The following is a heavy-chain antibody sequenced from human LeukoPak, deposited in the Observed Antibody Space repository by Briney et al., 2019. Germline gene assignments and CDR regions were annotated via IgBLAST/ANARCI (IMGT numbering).Heavy chain of an antibody. CDR3: AKGQRWLQSQDNWFDP. V-gene: IGHV3-23*01. J-gene: IGHJ5*02. Sequence: SGGSLRLSCAASGFTFSSYAMSWVRQAPGKGLEWVSAISGSGGSTYYADSVKGRFTISRDNSKNTLYLQMNSLRAEDTAVYYCAKGQRWLQSQDNWFDPWGQGTLVTVSS. CDR1: GFTFSSYA. D-gene: IGHD5-12*01. CDR2: ISGSGGST.